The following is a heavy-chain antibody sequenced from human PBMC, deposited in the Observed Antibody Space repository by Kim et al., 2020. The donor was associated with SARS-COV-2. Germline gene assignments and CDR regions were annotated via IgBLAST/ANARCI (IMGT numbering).Heavy chain of an antibody. D-gene: IGHD6-13*01. CDR1: GYSFTSYW. Sequence: GESLKISCKGSGYSFTSYWISWVRQMPGKGLEWMGRIDPSDSYTNYSPSFQGHVTISADKSISTAYLQWSSLKASDTAMYYGARLTWQQLEVDYWGQGTLVTVSS. CDR2: IDPSDSYT. V-gene: IGHV5-10-1*01. CDR3: ARLTWQQLEVDY. J-gene: IGHJ4*02.